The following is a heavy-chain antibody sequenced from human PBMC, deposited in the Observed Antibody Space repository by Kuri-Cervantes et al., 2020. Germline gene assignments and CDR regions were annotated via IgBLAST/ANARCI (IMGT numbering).Heavy chain of an antibody. V-gene: IGHV4-61*03. D-gene: IGHD3-10*01. CDR1: GGSVSSGSYY. CDR2: IYYNGST. Sequence: GSLRLSCTVSGGSVSSGSYYWSWIRQPPGKGLEWIGCIYYNGSTNYNPSLKSRVTMSIDTSKNHFSLKPTSLTAADTAVYYCARGGWRGSGSYFFGYWGQGTLVTVSS. J-gene: IGHJ4*02. CDR3: ARGGWRGSGSYFFGY.